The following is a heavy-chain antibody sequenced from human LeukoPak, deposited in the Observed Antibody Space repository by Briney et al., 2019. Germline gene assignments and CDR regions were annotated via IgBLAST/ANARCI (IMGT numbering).Heavy chain of an antibody. J-gene: IGHJ3*02. CDR3: AREPLDQYGDNAFDI. CDR1: GFTFSSFR. CDR2: IYSGGST. D-gene: IGHD4-17*01. V-gene: IGHV3-53*01. Sequence: GGSLRLSCAASGFTFSSFRMHWVRQAPGKGLEWVSVIYSGGSTYYADSVKGRFTISRDNSKNTLYLQMNSLRAEDTAVYYCAREPLDQYGDNAFDIWGQGTMVTVSS.